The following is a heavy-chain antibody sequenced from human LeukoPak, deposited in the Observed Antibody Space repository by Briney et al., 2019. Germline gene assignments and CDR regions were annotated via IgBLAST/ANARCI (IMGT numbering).Heavy chain of an antibody. CDR3: ARLLTSSLNWFDP. D-gene: IGHD6-6*01. J-gene: IGHJ5*02. V-gene: IGHV4-39*01. CDR2: THYSGST. Sequence: SETLSLTCTVSGGSISSSTYYWGWIRQPPGKGLEWIGSTHYSGSTYINPSLKSRVTISVDTSKNQFSLKLSSVTAADTAVYYCARLLTSSLNWFDPWGQGTLVTVSS. CDR1: GGSISSSTYY.